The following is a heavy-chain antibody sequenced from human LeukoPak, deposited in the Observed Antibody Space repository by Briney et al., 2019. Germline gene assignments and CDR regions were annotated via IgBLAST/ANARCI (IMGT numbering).Heavy chain of an antibody. CDR1: GGSISSGGYY. V-gene: IGHV4-31*03. D-gene: IGHD1-26*01. CDR3: ARGLIVGATSGHWFDP. J-gene: IGHJ5*02. Sequence: SETLSLTCTVSGGSISSGGYYWSWIRQHSGKGLEWIGYIYYSGSTYYNPSLKSRVTISVDTSKNQFSLKLSSVTAADTAVYYCARGLIVGATSGHWFDPWGQGTLVTVSS. CDR2: IYYSGST.